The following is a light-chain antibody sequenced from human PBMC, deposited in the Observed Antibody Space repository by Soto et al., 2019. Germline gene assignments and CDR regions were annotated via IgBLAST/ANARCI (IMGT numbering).Light chain of an antibody. CDR3: QQYGSSLIT. CDR2: GAS. Sequence: EIVLTQSPGTLSLSPGERATLSCRASQSVSSSYLAWYQQKPGQAPRLLIYGASSRATGIPDRFSGSGSGTDFTLTISRLXXEXFAXYYCQQYGSSLITFGQGTRLEIK. V-gene: IGKV3-20*01. CDR1: QSVSSSY. J-gene: IGKJ5*01.